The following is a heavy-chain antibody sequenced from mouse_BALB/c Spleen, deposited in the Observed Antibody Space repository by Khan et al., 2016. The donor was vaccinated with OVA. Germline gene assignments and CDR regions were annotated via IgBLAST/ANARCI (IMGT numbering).Heavy chain of an antibody. CDR1: GYTFTDFL. CDR2: IYPGSGYI. J-gene: IGHJ3*01. CDR3: ARAGYGGFAH. Sequence: VELVESGPELVKPGASVKMSCKASGYTFTDFLISWLKQRPGQGLEWIGEIYPGSGYIYYNEKFKGKATLTSDKSSTTAYMQLTSLTSEDSAVYVCARAGYGGFAHWGQGTLVTVSA. V-gene: IGHV1-77*01. D-gene: IGHD3-2*02.